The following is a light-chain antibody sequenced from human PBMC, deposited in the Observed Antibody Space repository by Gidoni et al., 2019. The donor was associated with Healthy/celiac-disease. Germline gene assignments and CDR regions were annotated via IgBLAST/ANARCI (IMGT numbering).Light chain of an antibody. CDR2: DAY. CDR1: QSVSSY. V-gene: IGKV3-11*01. J-gene: IGKJ5*01. CDR3: QQSSNWPFT. Sequence: EIVLTQSPATLSLSPGERATLSCRASQSVSSYLAWYQQKPGQAPRLLIDDAYNGAAGIPARFSGGGSGTDFTLTISSLEPEDFAVYCCQQSSNWPFTFGQGTRLEIK.